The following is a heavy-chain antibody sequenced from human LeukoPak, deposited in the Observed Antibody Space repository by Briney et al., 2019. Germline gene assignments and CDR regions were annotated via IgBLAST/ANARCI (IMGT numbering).Heavy chain of an antibody. CDR2: ISSSSSYI. Sequence: GGSLRLSCAASGFSFSTYRMNWVRQAPGKGLEWVSSISSSSSYIYYADSVKGRFTISRDNAKNSLYLQMNSLRAEDTAVYYCARDSGNRYNWNGLDYWGQGTLVTVSS. D-gene: IGHD1-20*01. CDR3: ARDSGNRYNWNGLDY. CDR1: GFSFSTYR. J-gene: IGHJ4*02. V-gene: IGHV3-21*01.